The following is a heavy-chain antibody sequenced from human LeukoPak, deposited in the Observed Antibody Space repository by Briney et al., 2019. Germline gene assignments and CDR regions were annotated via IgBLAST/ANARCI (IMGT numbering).Heavy chain of an antibody. J-gene: IGHJ3*02. D-gene: IGHD3-22*01. CDR2: IYSGGST. CDR3: ARDLTDSSAVGDDAFDI. Sequence: PGGSLRLSCAASGFTVSSNYMSWVRQAPGKGLEWVSVIYSGGSTYYADSVKGRFTISRGNSKNTLYLQMNSLRAEDTAVYYCARDLTDSSAVGDDAFDIWGQGTMVTVSS. CDR1: GFTVSSNY. V-gene: IGHV3-66*01.